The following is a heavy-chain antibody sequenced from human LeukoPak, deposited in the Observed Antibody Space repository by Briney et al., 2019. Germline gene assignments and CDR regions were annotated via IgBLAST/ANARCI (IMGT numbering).Heavy chain of an antibody. D-gene: IGHD2-15*01. V-gene: IGHV4-61*01. Sequence: PSETLSLTCTVSGGSISSGSYYWSWIRQPPGKGLEWIGYIHYSGSTNYNPSLKSRVTISVDTSKNQFSLKLSSVTAADTAVYYCARTTEGYCRGRSCYSYYYYMDVWGKGTTVTVSS. CDR1: GGSISSGSYY. CDR3: ARTTEGYCRGRSCYSYYYYMDV. CDR2: IHYSGST. J-gene: IGHJ6*03.